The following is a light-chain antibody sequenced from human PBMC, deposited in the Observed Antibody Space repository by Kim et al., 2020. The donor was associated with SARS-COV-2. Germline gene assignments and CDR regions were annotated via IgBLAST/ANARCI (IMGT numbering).Light chain of an antibody. CDR1: TGGVTSGHY. V-gene: IGLV7-46*01. J-gene: IGLJ3*02. CDR3: LLTYGGVGSV. Sequence: GGTVTLTCGSSTGGVTSGHYPYWFQQKPGQAPRTLIYDTSIKQSWTPARFSGSLLGGKAALTLSGAQPEDEADYCCLLTYGGVGSVFGGGTKVTVL. CDR2: DTS.